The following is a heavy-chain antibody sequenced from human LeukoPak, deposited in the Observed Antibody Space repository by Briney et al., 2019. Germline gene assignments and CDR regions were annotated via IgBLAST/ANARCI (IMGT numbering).Heavy chain of an antibody. Sequence: SVKVSFKASVGTFSCYAISWVRQAPGQGLEWMGGIIPIFGTANYAQKFQGRVTITADESTSTAYMELSSLRSEDTAVYYCARDSYSGSYYFDYWGQGTLVTVSS. V-gene: IGHV1-69*13. CDR3: ARDSYSGSYYFDY. D-gene: IGHD1-26*01. CDR1: VGTFSCYA. J-gene: IGHJ4*02. CDR2: IIPIFGTA.